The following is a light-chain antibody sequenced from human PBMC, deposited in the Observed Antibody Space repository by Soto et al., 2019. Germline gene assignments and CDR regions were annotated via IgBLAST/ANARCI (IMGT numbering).Light chain of an antibody. Sequence: EIVMTQSPATLSVSPGERATLSCRASRSVSSKLAWDQQKPGQAPRLLIYGASTRATGIPARFSGSGSGTEFSLTLSSLQSEDFAVYYCQQYNKWPPSFTFGPGPKVDI. CDR2: GAS. V-gene: IGKV3-15*01. CDR1: RSVSSK. J-gene: IGKJ3*01. CDR3: QQYNKWPPSFT.